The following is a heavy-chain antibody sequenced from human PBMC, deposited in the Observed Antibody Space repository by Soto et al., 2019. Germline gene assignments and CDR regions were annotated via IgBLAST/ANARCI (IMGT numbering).Heavy chain of an antibody. CDR2: ISFFNGNT. J-gene: IGHJ3*02. CDR3: ARNLIYDRSGYHAFDM. Sequence: QVQLVQSGAEVKKPGASVKVSCEASGYTFNSFGISWVRQAPGQGLEWMGWISFFNGNTNYAQKLQGRVTMTTDTSTRTAYMELRSLRSDDTAVYYCARNLIYDRSGYHAFDMWGQGTTVTVSS. CDR1: GYTFNSFG. V-gene: IGHV1-18*01. D-gene: IGHD3-22*01.